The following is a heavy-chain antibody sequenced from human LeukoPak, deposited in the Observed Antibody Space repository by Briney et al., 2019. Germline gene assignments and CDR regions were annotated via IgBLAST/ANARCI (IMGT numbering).Heavy chain of an antibody. CDR1: GGSVNLYY. V-gene: IGHV4-59*02. D-gene: IGHD4-17*01. J-gene: IGHJ3*02. Sequence: SETLSLTCSVSGGSVNLYYWTWIRQSPGKGLEWIGYISYSGNVYYNPSLKSRVTITLDTSKKQVSLRLSPATAADTAVYFCARDFARNSGDYGNDGFDIWGQGTMVTVS. CDR2: ISYSGNV. CDR3: ARDFARNSGDYGNDGFDI.